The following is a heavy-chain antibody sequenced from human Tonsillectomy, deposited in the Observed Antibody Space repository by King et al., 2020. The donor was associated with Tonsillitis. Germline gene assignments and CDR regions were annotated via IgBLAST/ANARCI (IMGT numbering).Heavy chain of an antibody. V-gene: IGHV1-18*04. J-gene: IGHJ4*02. Sequence: VQLVQSGAEVKKPGASVKVSCEASGYTFTSYGISWVRQAPGQGLEWMGWISTYNGNTNYAQKFQDRVTMTTDTSTSTTYMELRSLRSDDTAVYFCARETGTIIRGIIISLGIFDYWGQGTLVTVSS. D-gene: IGHD3-10*01. CDR1: GYTFTSYG. CDR3: ARETGTIIRGIIISLGIFDY. CDR2: ISTYNGNT.